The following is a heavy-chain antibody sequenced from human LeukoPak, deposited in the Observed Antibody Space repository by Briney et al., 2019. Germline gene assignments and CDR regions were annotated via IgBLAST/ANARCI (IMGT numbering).Heavy chain of an antibody. V-gene: IGHV3-7*01. J-gene: IGHJ4*02. D-gene: IGHD2-15*01. CDR2: IKQDGSEK. CDR3: ARDQYCSGGSCYNHGY. Sequence: GGSLRLSCAASGFTFSSYWMSWVRQAPGKGLEWVANIKQDGSEKYYVDSVKGRFTISRDNAKNSLYLQMNSLRAEDTAVYYCARDQYCSGGSCYNHGYWGQGTLVTVSS. CDR1: GFTFSSYW.